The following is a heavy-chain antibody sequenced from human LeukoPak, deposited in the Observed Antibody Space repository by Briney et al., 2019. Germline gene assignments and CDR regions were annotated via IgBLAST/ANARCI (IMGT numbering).Heavy chain of an antibody. J-gene: IGHJ4*02. D-gene: IGHD6-13*01. CDR1: GGTFSRYA. V-gene: IGHV1-69*06. CDR3: ATGGIAAAGLGYWGGIFDY. CDR2: IIPIFGTA. Sequence: SVKVSCKASGGTFSRYAISWVRQAPGQGLEWMGGIIPIFGTANYAQKFQGRVTITADKSTSTAYMELSSLRSEDTAVYYCATGGIAAAGLGYWGGIFDYWGQGALVTVSS.